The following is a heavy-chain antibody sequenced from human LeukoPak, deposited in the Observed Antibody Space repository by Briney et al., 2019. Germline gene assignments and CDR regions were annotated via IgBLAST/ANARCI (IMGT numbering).Heavy chain of an antibody. J-gene: IGHJ5*02. Sequence: GGSLRLSCTASGFTFSSYSMNWVRQAPGKGLEWVSSITSSSDYIYYADSVKGRFTISRDNAENSLHLQMDSLRAEDTAVYYCAREFKSGYGMWAWGEGTLVTVSS. CDR3: AREFKSGYGMWA. CDR1: GFTFSSYS. CDR2: ITSSSDYI. D-gene: IGHD5-18*01. V-gene: IGHV3-21*01.